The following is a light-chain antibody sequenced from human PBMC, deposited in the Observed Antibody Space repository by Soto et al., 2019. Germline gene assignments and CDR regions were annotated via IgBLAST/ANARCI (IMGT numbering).Light chain of an antibody. V-gene: IGKV1-27*01. CDR2: AAS. Sequence: RVSQGISNYLAWYQQKPGKVPKLLIYAASTLQSGVPSRFSGSRSGTDFTLTIRTLHPDETAPQNCQGPYTAPQTFGEGTKVDIK. CDR3: QGPYTAPQT. CDR1: QGISNY. J-gene: IGKJ1*01.